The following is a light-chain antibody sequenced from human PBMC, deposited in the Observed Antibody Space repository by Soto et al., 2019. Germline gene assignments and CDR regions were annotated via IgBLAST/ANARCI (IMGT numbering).Light chain of an antibody. CDR2: AAS. V-gene: IGKV1-9*01. J-gene: IGKJ1*01. CDR3: QQLNTYHPWT. Sequence: DIPFSQSPSFLSASVGDRVTLTCRASQGISSYLAWYQQRPGKATELMIYAASTLQSGVPSRFSGSGSGADFILTISSLQPEDSADYYYQQLNTYHPWTFGQGTKVDIK. CDR1: QGISSY.